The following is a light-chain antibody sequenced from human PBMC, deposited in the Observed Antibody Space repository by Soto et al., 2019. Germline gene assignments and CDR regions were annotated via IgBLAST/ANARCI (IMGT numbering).Light chain of an antibody. V-gene: IGLV2-14*01. CDR3: SSYTSSTFYV. Sequence: QSALTQPASVAGSPGQSMTISWTGTSSDVGGYNYVSWYQQHPGKAPKLMIYEVSNRPSGVSNRSSGSKSGNTASLTISGLQAEDEADYYCSSYTSSTFYVFGTGTKVTVL. J-gene: IGLJ1*01. CDR1: SSDVGGYNY. CDR2: EVS.